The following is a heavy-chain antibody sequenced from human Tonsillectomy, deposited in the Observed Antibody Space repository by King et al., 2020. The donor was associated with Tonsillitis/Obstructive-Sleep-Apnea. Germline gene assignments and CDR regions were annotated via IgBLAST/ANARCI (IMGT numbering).Heavy chain of an antibody. CDR1: GFTFSSYA. CDR3: ATEPDFWSGYYFDY. Sequence: VQLVESGGGVVQPGRSLRLSCAASGFTFSSYAMHWVRQAPGKGLEWVAVISYDGSNKYYADSVKGRFTISRDNSKNTLYLQMNSLRAEDTAVYYCATEPDFWSGYYFDYWGQGTLVTVSS. V-gene: IGHV3-30*04. D-gene: IGHD3-3*01. CDR2: ISYDGSNK. J-gene: IGHJ4*02.